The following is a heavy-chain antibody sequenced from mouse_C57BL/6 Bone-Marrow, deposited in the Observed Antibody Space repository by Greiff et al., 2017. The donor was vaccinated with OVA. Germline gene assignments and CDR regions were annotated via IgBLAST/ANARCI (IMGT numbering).Heavy chain of an antibody. D-gene: IGHD1-1*01. CDR1: GFTFSSYA. CDR3: ARVITTGYFDV. V-gene: IGHV5-4*01. J-gene: IGHJ1*03. Sequence: EVQGVESGGGLVKPGGSLKLSCAASGFTFSSYAMSWVRQTPEKRLEWVATISDGGSYTYYPDNVKGRFTISRDNAKNNLYLQMSHLESEDTAMYYCARVITTGYFDVWGTGTTVTVSS. CDR2: ISDGGSYT.